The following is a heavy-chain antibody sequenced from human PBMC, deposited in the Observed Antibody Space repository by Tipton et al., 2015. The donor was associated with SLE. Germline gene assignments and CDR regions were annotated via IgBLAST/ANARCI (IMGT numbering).Heavy chain of an antibody. Sequence: SLRLSCAASGFTFSSYAMHWVRQAPGKGLEWVAVISYDGSNKYYADSVKGRFTISRDNSKNTLYYCAKDRTAMVYYYYGMDVWGQGTTVTVSS. J-gene: IGHJ6*02. CDR2: ISYDGSNK. V-gene: IGHV3-30-3*01. D-gene: IGHD5-18*01. CDR3: DV. CDR1: GFTFSSYA.